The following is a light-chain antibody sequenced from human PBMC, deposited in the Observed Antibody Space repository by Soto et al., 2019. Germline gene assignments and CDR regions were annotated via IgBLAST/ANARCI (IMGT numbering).Light chain of an antibody. CDR3: LQHNTYPRT. V-gene: IGKV1-17*01. Sequence: DIQMTQSPSSLSASVGDRVTITCRASQGIRNDLAWYPQKPRKAPKRLIYAASSLQSGVPSRFSGSGSGTDFTLTSSSLQPEDFATYYCLQHNTYPRTFGQGTKVEIK. CDR2: AAS. CDR1: QGIRND. J-gene: IGKJ1*01.